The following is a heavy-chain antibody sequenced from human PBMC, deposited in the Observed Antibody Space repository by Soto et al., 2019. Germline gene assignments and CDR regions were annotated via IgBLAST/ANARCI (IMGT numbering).Heavy chain of an antibody. J-gene: IGHJ3*02. CDR2: ISWNSGSI. CDR3: AKDWKKINDAFDI. D-gene: IGHD1-1*01. CDR1: GFTFDDYA. Sequence: EVQLVESGGGLVQPGRSLRLSCAASGFTFDDYAMHWVRQAPGKGLEWVSGISWNSGSIGYADSVKGRFTISRDNAKNSLYLQMNSLRAEDTALYYCAKDWKKINDAFDIWGQGTMVTVSS. V-gene: IGHV3-9*01.